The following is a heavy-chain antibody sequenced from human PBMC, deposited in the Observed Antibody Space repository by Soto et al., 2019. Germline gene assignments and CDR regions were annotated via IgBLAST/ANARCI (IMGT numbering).Heavy chain of an antibody. Sequence: QVHLQQSGPGLVQPSGTLSLTCAVSGGSISSSYWWTWVRQPPRKGLEWIGEIYHNENTNYNPSLKSRVTVSIDKSKNQCSLKVNSMTAADTAVYYCARAVYCTSTSCHLDYWGQGTLVAVSS. CDR1: GGSISSSYW. CDR3: ARAVYCTSTSCHLDY. D-gene: IGHD2-2*01. CDR2: IYHNENT. V-gene: IGHV4-4*02. J-gene: IGHJ4*02.